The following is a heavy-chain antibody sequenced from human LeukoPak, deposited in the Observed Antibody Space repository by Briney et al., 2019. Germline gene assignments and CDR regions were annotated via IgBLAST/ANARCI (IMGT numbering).Heavy chain of an antibody. D-gene: IGHD3-16*02. CDR3: ARVLGASEDYVWGSYRF. V-gene: IGHV3-21*01. J-gene: IGHJ4*02. CDR2: ITSRSSYI. Sequence: GGSLRLPCAASGFTFSSYSMNWVRQAPGKGLEWVSSITSRSSYIYYADSVKGRFTISRDNAKNSLYLQMNSLRAEDTAVYYCARVLGASEDYVWGSYRFWGQGTLVTVSS. CDR1: GFTFSSYS.